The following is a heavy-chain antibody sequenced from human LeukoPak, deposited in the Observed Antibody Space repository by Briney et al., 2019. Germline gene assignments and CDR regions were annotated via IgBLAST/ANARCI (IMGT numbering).Heavy chain of an antibody. CDR3: ASRSDFTGEPY. CDR1: GDSISGNNW. CDR2: ISRSGST. D-gene: IGHD1-14*01. V-gene: IGHV4-4*02. Sequence: PSGTLSLTCTVSGDSISGNNWWTWVRQPPGKGREWIGEISRSGSTNYNSSLKSRVTISLDKSNNQFSVTLTSVTAADTAVYYCASRSDFTGEPYWGQGTLVTVSS. J-gene: IGHJ4*02.